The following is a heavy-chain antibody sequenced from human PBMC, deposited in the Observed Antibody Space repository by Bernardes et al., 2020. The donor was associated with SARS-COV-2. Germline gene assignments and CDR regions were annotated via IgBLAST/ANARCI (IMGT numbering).Heavy chain of an antibody. CDR2: ITSAGSGT. CDR3: ARDSSVEFDY. Sequence: GAPRLSCAASGFTLSMYWMHWVRQVPGQGLVWVSHITSAGSGTSYADSVKGRFTISRDNAKNTLYLQMHSLRAEDSAVYFCARDSSVEFDYWGRGTLVTVSS. CDR1: GFTLSMYW. V-gene: IGHV3-74*01. J-gene: IGHJ4*02.